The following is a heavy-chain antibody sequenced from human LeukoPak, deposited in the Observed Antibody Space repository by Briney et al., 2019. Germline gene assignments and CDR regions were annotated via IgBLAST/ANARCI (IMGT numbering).Heavy chain of an antibody. CDR2: IYTSGST. J-gene: IGHJ4*02. Sequence: SETLSLTCTVSGGSISGYYWSWIRQPAGKGLEWIGRIYTSGSTNYNPSLKSRVTISVDTSKNQFSLKLSSVTAADTAVYYCARGYFDWLFRPFDYWGQGTLVTVSS. CDR1: GGSISGYY. CDR3: ARGYFDWLFRPFDY. V-gene: IGHV4-4*07. D-gene: IGHD3-9*01.